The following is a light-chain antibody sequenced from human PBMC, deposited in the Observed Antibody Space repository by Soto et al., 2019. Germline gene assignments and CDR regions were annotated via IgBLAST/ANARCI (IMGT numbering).Light chain of an antibody. V-gene: IGLV1-40*01. CDR2: GNS. Sequence: QAVVTQPPSVSGAPGQRVTISCSGSSSNIGAGYDVNWYRQLPGTAPELLIYGNSDRPSGVPDRFSGSKSGTSASLAITGLQAEDEADYFCQSYDRSLRTYVFGTATKLTVL. CDR1: SSNIGAGYD. J-gene: IGLJ1*01. CDR3: QSYDRSLRTYV.